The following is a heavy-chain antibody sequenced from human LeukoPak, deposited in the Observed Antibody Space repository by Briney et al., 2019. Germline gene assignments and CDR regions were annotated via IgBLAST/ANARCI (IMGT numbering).Heavy chain of an antibody. CDR2: IYTSGST. V-gene: IGHV4-61*02. Sequence: SETLSLTCTVSGGSISSGSYYWSWIRQPAGKGLEWIGRIYTSGSTNYNPSLKSRVTISVDTSKNQFSLKLSSVTAADTAVYYCARDYGEAFDIWGQGTMVTVSS. CDR3: ARDYGEAFDI. CDR1: GGSISSGSYY. J-gene: IGHJ3*02. D-gene: IGHD4-17*01.